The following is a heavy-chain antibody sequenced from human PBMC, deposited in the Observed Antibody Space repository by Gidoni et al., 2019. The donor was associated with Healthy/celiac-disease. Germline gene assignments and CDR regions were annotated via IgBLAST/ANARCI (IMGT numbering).Heavy chain of an antibody. J-gene: IGHJ4*02. Sequence: EVQLVESGGGLVQPGGSLRLSCAASVFTFRRSLMHLVRQAPGKGLVWVSRINSDGSSTSYADSVKGRFTISRDNAKNTLYLQMNSLRAEDTAVYYCARGRFYYYDSSGHLGYWGQGTLVTVSS. CDR3: ARGRFYYYDSSGHLGY. V-gene: IGHV3-74*01. CDR1: VFTFRRSL. CDR2: INSDGSST. D-gene: IGHD3-22*01.